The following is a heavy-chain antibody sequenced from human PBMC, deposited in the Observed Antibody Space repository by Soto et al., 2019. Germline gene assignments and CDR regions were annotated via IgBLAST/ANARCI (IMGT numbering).Heavy chain of an antibody. Sequence: EVQLVESGGDLVKPGGSLRLSCAASGFTFYTAWLNWVRLAPGKGLEWVGRIKSKNDGETTDYAAPVKGRFTISRDDSINTLYLQMNSLKTDDTAVYYCVTDTRGSWGQGTLVTVSS. CDR3: VTDTRGS. CDR1: GFTFYTAW. V-gene: IGHV3-15*07. J-gene: IGHJ5*02. CDR2: IKSKNDGETT. D-gene: IGHD3-3*01.